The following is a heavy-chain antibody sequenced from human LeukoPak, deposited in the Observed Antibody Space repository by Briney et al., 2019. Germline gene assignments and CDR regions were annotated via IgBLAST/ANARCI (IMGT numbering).Heavy chain of an antibody. Sequence: GESLKISCKGSGYSFTTYWIGWVRQMPGKGLEWMGIIYPGDSDTSYTPSFQGQVTISADKSISTAYLQWSSLKASDTAMYYCARLRLMYYYGSGARYYYYYYYMDVWGKGTTVTISS. CDR2: IYPGDSDT. V-gene: IGHV5-51*01. CDR1: GYSFTTYW. D-gene: IGHD3-10*01. CDR3: ARLRLMYYYGSGARYYYYYYYMDV. J-gene: IGHJ6*03.